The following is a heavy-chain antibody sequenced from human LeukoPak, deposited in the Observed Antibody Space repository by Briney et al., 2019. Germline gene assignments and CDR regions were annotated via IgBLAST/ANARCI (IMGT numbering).Heavy chain of an antibody. D-gene: IGHD4-17*01. Sequence: SETLSLTCTVSGGSISSYYWSWIRQPPGKGLEWIGYIYYSGSTNYNPSLKGRVTISVDTSKNQFSLKLSSVTAADTAVYYCARERPTTVTDEGYFDYWGQGTLVTVSS. CDR3: ARERPTTVTDEGYFDY. J-gene: IGHJ4*02. CDR1: GGSISSYY. CDR2: IYYSGST. V-gene: IGHV4-59*01.